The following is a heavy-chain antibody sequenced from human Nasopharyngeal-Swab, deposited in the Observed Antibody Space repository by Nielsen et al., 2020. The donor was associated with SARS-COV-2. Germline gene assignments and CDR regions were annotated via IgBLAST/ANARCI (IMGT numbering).Heavy chain of an antibody. J-gene: IGHJ4*02. CDR2: INSDGSST. V-gene: IGHV3-74*01. Sequence: LTRAASGFTFSSYWMHWVRQAPGKGLVWVSRINSDGSSTSYADSVKGRFTISRDNAKKTLYLQMNSLRAEDTAVYYCARYSSSWGFFDFWGQGTLVTFSS. D-gene: IGHD6-13*01. CDR1: GFTFSSYW. CDR3: ARYSSSWGFFDF.